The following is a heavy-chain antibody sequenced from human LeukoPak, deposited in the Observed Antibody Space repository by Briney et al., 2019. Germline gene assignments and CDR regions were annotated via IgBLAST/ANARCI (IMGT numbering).Heavy chain of an antibody. CDR2: IIPIFGTA. CDR1: GGTFSSYA. D-gene: IGHD5-24*01. Sequence: SVKVSCKASGGTFSSYAISWVRQAPGQGLEWMGGIIPIFGTANYAQKFQGRVTITADESTSTAYMEPSSLRSEDTAVYYCARDADRDGYNYFDYWGQGTLVTVSS. J-gene: IGHJ4*02. V-gene: IGHV1-69*13. CDR3: ARDADRDGYNYFDY.